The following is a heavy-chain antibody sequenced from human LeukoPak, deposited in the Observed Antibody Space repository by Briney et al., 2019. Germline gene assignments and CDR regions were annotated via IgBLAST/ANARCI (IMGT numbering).Heavy chain of an antibody. Sequence: ASVKVSCKASGYTFTSYGISWVRQAPGQGLEWMGWISAYNGNTNYAQKLQGRVTMTTDTSTSTAYMELRSLGSDDTAVYYCAKGSKAVVFTRDYYMDVWGKGTTVTISS. CDR2: ISAYNGNT. V-gene: IGHV1-18*01. CDR3: AKGSKAVVFTRDYYMDV. J-gene: IGHJ6*03. CDR1: GYTFTSYG. D-gene: IGHD3-22*01.